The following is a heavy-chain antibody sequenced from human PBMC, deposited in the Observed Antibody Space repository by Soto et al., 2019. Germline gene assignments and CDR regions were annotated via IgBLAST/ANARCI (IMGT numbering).Heavy chain of an antibody. CDR1: GYTFTGYY. CDR2: INPNSGGT. Sequence: QVQLVQSGAEVKKPGASVKVSCKASGYTFTGYYIHWVRQAPGQGLEWMGGINPNSGGTKYAQKFPGRVTMTRDTSISTAYVDLSRLDSDDTAVYYCARQLAYCGGDCYTEPLDYWGQGTLVTVSS. CDR3: ARQLAYCGGDCYTEPLDY. D-gene: IGHD2-21*02. J-gene: IGHJ4*02. V-gene: IGHV1-2*02.